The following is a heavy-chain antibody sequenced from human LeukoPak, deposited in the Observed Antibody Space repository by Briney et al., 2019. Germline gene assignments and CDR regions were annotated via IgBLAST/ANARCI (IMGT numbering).Heavy chain of an antibody. J-gene: IGHJ6*02. D-gene: IGHD3-10*01. CDR1: GYSFTTYW. CDR2: IYPGDSDT. Sequence: GESLKISCKGSGYSFTTYWIGWVRQMPGKGLEWMGIIYPGDSDTRYSPSFQGQVTISADKSTNTAYLQWSSLKASDTAMYYCATLRRGLRGIRDGMDVWGQGTTVTVSS. CDR3: ATLRRGLRGIRDGMDV. V-gene: IGHV5-51*01.